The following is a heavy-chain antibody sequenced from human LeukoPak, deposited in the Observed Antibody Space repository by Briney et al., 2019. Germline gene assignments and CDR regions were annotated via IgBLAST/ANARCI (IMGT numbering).Heavy chain of an antibody. Sequence: ASVKVSCKASGYTFTSYFMHWVRQAPGQGLEWMGGIIPIFGTANYAQKFQGRVTITADESTSTAYMELSSLRSEDTAVYYCARDYGDYAPYDAFDIWGQGTMVTVSS. CDR1: GYTFTSYF. J-gene: IGHJ3*02. CDR2: IIPIFGTA. CDR3: ARDYGDYAPYDAFDI. V-gene: IGHV1-69*13. D-gene: IGHD4-17*01.